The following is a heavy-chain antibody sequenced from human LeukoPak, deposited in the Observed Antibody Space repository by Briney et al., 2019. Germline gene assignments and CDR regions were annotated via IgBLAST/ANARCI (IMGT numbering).Heavy chain of an antibody. CDR3: ARGSNYYDSSGLY. CDR2: INPNSGGT. V-gene: IGHV1-2*02. J-gene: IGHJ4*02. Sequence: ASVKVPCKASGYTFTGYYMHWVRQAPGQGLEWMGWINPNSGGTNYAQKFQGRVTMTRDTSISTAYMELSRLRSDDTAVYYCARGSNYYDSSGLYWGQGTLVTVSS. CDR1: GYTFTGYY. D-gene: IGHD3-22*01.